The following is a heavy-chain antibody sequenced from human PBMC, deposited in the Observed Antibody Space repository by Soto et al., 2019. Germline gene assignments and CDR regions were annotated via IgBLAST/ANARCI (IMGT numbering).Heavy chain of an antibody. CDR3: ARGPNYDFWSGYFRG. V-gene: IGHV4-59*01. Sequence: TSETLSLTCTVSGGSISSYYWSWIRQPPGKGLEWIGYIYYTGSTNSSPSLKSRVTISVDMSRNQFSLKLSSVTAADTAVYYCARGPNYDFWSGYFRGWGQGTLVTVSS. CDR2: IYYTGST. CDR1: GGSISSYY. J-gene: IGHJ4*02. D-gene: IGHD3-3*01.